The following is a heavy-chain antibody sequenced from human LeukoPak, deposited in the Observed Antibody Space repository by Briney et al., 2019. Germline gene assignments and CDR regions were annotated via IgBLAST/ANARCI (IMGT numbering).Heavy chain of an antibody. D-gene: IGHD3-22*01. CDR3: ARGSIYYGDSSAYFDY. Sequence: SETLSLTCGVYSESFSGYFWTYIRQPPGGGLEWIGDINHRGSTNYNPSLKSRVTISADTSKNQFSLRLTSVTAADTAVYYCARGSIYYGDSSAYFDYWGQGSLVTVSS. V-gene: IGHV4-34*01. CDR2: INHRGST. CDR1: SESFSGYF. J-gene: IGHJ4*02.